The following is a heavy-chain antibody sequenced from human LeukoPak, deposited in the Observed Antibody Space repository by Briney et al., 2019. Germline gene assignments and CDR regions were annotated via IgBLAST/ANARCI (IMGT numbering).Heavy chain of an antibody. CDR2: ISDNGDST. CDR1: GFIFSNYG. V-gene: IGHV3-23*01. J-gene: IGHJ4*02. CDR3: AKDPTRWVPYYFDY. D-gene: IGHD1-26*01. Sequence: GGSLRLSCAASGFIFSNYGMSWVRQARGKGLEWVSSISDNGDSTYYADSVKGRFTISRDNSRNTLYLQMNSLRADDTAVYYCAKDPTRWVPYYFDYWGQGTLVTVSS.